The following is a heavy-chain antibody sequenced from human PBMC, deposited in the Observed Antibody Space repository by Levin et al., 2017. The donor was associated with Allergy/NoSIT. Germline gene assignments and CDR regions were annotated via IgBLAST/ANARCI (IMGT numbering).Heavy chain of an antibody. CDR3: ARRRDYFDY. CDR2: IYYSGST. J-gene: IGHJ4*02. V-gene: IGHV4-59*08. CDR1: GVSISSYY. Sequence: ASETLSLTCTVSGVSISSYYWSWIRQPPGKGLEWIGYIYYSGSTTYNPSLKSRVTLSVDTSQNQFSLKLNSVTAADTAVYYCARRRDYFDYWGQGTLVTVSS.